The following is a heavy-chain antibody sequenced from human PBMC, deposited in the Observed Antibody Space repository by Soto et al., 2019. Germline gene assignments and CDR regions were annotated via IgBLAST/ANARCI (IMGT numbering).Heavy chain of an antibody. CDR3: ARVFRSGYQQTNYYSYGIDV. D-gene: IGHD2-2*01. V-gene: IGHV1-46*01. J-gene: IGHJ6*02. Sequence: GASVKVSCKASGYTFTSYYMHWVRQAPGKGLEWMGIINPSGGSTSYAQKFQGRVTMTRDTSTSTVYMELSSLRSEDTAVYYCARVFRSGYQQTNYYSYGIDVWGQGTTVTVSS. CDR2: INPSGGST. CDR1: GYTFTSYY.